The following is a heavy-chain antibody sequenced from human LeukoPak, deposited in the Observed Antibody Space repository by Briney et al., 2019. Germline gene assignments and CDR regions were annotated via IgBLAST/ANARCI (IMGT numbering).Heavy chain of an antibody. CDR3: AKDVAYYYDHRSYFDY. J-gene: IGHJ4*02. V-gene: IGHV3-21*04. CDR2: ISSSSSYI. D-gene: IGHD3-22*01. CDR1: GFTFSSYS. Sequence: PGGSLRLSCAASGFTFSSYSMNWVRQAPGKGLEWVSSISSSSSYIYYADSVKGRFTISRDNSKNTLYLQMNSLRAEDTAVYYCAKDVAYYYDHRSYFDYWGQGTLVTVSS.